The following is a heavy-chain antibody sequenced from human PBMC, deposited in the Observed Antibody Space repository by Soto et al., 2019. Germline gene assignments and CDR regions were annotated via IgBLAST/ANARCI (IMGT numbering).Heavy chain of an antibody. CDR1: GFTFSSYG. V-gene: IGHV3-30*18. Sequence: QVQLVESGGGVVQPGRSLRLSCAASGFTFSSYGMHWVRQAPGKGLEWVAVMSYDGSNKYYADSVKGRFTIFRDNSKNTLYLQMNSLRAEDTAVYYCAKVPGYSSGWYSYYYGMDVWGQGTTVTVSS. D-gene: IGHD6-19*01. J-gene: IGHJ6*02. CDR2: MSYDGSNK. CDR3: AKVPGYSSGWYSYYYGMDV.